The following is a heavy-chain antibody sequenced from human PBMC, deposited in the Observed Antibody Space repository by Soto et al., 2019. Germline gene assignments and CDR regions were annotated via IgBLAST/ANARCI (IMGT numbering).Heavy chain of an antibody. CDR2: IWYDGSNK. Sequence: GGSLRLSCAASGFTFSSYGMHWVRQAPGKGLEWVAVIWYDGSNKYYADSVKGRFTISRDNSKNTLYLQMNSLRAEDTAVYYCARDSRGYSYGYGMDVWGQGTTVTVYS. CDR3: ARDSRGYSYGYGMDV. CDR1: GFTFSSYG. J-gene: IGHJ6*02. D-gene: IGHD5-18*01. V-gene: IGHV3-33*01.